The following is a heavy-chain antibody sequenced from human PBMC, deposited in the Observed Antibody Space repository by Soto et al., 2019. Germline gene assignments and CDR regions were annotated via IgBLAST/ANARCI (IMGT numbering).Heavy chain of an antibody. J-gene: IGHJ4*02. CDR1: GFSVSISGVG. CDR3: THSFHLLLGY. Sequence: QITLKESGPALVKPTQTLTLTCTFSGFSVSISGVGVSWIRQPPGKAPEWLALIYGDDDKFYSSSLKTRLTITEDTSKNQVILTMTNMEPVDTATYYCTHSFHLLLGYWGQGTLVTVSS. V-gene: IGHV2-5*02. CDR2: IYGDDDK. D-gene: IGHD2-2*01.